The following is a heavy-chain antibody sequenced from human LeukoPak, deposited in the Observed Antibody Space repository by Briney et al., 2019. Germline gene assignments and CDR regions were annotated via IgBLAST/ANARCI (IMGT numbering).Heavy chain of an antibody. V-gene: IGHV3-7*01. Sequence: GGSLRLSCAASGFTFSSYWMSWVRQAPGKGLEWVANIKQDGSEKYYVDSVKGRFTISRDNAKNSLYLQMNSLRAEDTAVYYCAREAYCSGGSCYYYGMDVWGQGTTVTVSS. CDR3: AREAYCSGGSCYYYGMDV. D-gene: IGHD2-15*01. J-gene: IGHJ6*02. CDR1: GFTFSSYW. CDR2: IKQDGSEK.